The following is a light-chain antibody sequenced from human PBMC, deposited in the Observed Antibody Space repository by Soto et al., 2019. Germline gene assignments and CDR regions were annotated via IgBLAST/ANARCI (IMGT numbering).Light chain of an antibody. CDR2: DDN. Sequence: SSELTQPPSVSVAPGQTARITCGGNNIGSKSVHWYQQKPGQAPVLVVYDDNDRPSGIPERFSGSNSGNTATLTISRVEAGDEADYYCQVWDNSSDHVVFGGGTKVTVL. J-gene: IGLJ2*01. CDR3: QVWDNSSDHVV. CDR1: NIGSKS. V-gene: IGLV3-21*02.